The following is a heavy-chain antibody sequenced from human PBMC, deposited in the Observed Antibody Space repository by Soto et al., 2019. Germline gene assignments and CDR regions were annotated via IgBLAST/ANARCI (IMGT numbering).Heavy chain of an antibody. CDR1: GGSTSSYY. CDR3: AGSTGWYWFDT. CDR2: IHYSGRT. D-gene: IGHD6-19*01. J-gene: IGHJ5*02. V-gene: IGHV4-59*08. Sequence: QVQLQESGPRLVRPSETLSLTCTVSGGSTSSYYWSWIRQPPGKGLDWIASIHYSGRTNYNPSLRSLVTVSVDTSKTQFSLELNSVEAADAGVYCCAGSTGWYWFDTWGQGTLVTVSS.